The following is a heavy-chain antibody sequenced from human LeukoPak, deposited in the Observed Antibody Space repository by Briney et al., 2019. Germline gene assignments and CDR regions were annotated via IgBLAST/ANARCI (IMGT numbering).Heavy chain of an antibody. CDR3: ATTRGGSWFDP. V-gene: IGHV4-34*01. CDR1: GGSFSGYY. Sequence: SETLSLTCAVYGGSFSGYYWSWIRQPPGKGLEWIGEINHSGSTNYNPSLKSRVTISVDTSKNQFSLKLSSVTAADTAVYYCATTRGGSWFDPWGQGTLVTVSS. D-gene: IGHD2-15*01. CDR2: INHSGST. J-gene: IGHJ5*02.